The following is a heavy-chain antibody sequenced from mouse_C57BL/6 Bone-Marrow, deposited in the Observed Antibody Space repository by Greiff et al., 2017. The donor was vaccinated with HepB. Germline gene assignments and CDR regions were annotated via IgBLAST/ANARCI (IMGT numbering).Heavy chain of an antibody. CDR3: TTCGSSYFDY. CDR1: GFNIKDDY. D-gene: IGHD1-1*01. V-gene: IGHV14-4*01. Sequence: EVQLQQSGAELVRPGASVKLSCTASGFNIKDDYMHWVKQRPEQGLEWIGWIDPENGDTEYASKFQGKATITADTSSNTAYLQLSSLTSEDTAVYYCTTCGSSYFDYWGQGTTLTVSS. J-gene: IGHJ2*01. CDR2: IDPENGDT.